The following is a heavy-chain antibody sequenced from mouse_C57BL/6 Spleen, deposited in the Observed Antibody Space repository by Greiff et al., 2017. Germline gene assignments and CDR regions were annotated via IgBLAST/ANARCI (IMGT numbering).Heavy chain of an antibody. CDR2: INPNNGGT. J-gene: IGHJ1*03. D-gene: IGHD1-1*01. CDR1: GYTFTDYN. CDR3: ARGHDYGSSEGNFDV. V-gene: IGHV1-22*01. Sequence: EVQLQESGPELVKPGASVKMSCKASGYTFTDYNMHWVKQSHGKSLEWIGYINPNNGGTSYNQKFKGKATLTVNKSSSTAYMELRSLTSEDSAVYYCARGHDYGSSEGNFDVWGTGTTVTVSS.